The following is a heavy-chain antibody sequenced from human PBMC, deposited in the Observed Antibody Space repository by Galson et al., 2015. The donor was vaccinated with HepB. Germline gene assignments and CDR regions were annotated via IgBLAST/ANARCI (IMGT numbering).Heavy chain of an antibody. D-gene: IGHD4-17*01. V-gene: IGHV1-46*01. CDR2: INPSGGST. Sequence: SVKVSCKASGYTFTSYYMHWVRQAPGQGLEWMGIINPSGGSTSYAQKFQGRVTMTRDTSTSTVYMELSSLRSEDTAVYYCARMNRFAARRPTTVTWSGAFDIWGQGTMVTVSS. CDR3: ARMNRFAARRPTTVTWSGAFDI. J-gene: IGHJ3*02. CDR1: GYTFTSYY.